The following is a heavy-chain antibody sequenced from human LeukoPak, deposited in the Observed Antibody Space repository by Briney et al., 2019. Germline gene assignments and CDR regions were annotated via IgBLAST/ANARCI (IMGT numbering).Heavy chain of an antibody. D-gene: IGHD3-16*02. J-gene: IGHJ5*02. CDR3: AKAAMITFGGVIVNWFDP. CDR2: IKQDGSEK. CDR1: GFSVSGYW. V-gene: IGHV3-7*03. Sequence: GGSLGLSCAVSGFSVSGYWMTWVRQAPGKGLEWVANIKQDGSEKNYVDSVKGRFTISRDNAENSLYLQMNSLRAEDTALYYCAKAAMITFGGVIVNWFDPWGQGTLVTVSS.